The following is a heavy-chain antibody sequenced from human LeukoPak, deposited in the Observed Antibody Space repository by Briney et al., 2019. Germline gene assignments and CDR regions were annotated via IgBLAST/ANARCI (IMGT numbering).Heavy chain of an antibody. CDR3: ARLYDSSGYTNWLDP. D-gene: IGHD3-22*01. CDR2: IYYSGST. V-gene: IGHV4-59*11. CDR1: GGSISSHY. Sequence: PSETLSLTCTVSGGSISSHYWSWIRQPPGKGLEWIGYIYYSGSTKYNPSLKSRVTISVDTSKNQFSLKLSSVTAADTPAYYCARLYDSSGYTNWLDPWGQGTLVTVSS. J-gene: IGHJ5*02.